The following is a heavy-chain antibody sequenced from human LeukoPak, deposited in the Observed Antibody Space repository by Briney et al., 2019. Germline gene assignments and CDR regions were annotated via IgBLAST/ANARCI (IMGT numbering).Heavy chain of an antibody. J-gene: IGHJ4*02. Sequence: GGSLRLSCAASAFTLSRYAMSWVRQAPGKGLEWVAGISSSGGSTNYADSAKGRFTISRDNSMNTLYLHMNSLTVEDTAMYYCVNLFSSNFWGQGTQVTVSS. D-gene: IGHD2-2*01. CDR2: ISSSGGST. V-gene: IGHV3-23*01. CDR1: AFTLSRYA. CDR3: VNLFSSNF.